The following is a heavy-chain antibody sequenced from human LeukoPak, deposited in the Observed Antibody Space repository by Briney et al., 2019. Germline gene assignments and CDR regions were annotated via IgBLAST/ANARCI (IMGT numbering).Heavy chain of an antibody. D-gene: IGHD2-2*01. CDR1: GFTFSSYA. CDR2: ISSNGGST. V-gene: IGHV3-64D*06. J-gene: IGHJ6*04. Sequence: GGSLRLSCSASGFTFSSYAMHWVRQAPGKGLEYVSAISSNGGSTYYADSVKGRFTISRDNSKNTLYLQMSSLRAEDTAVYYCVKSTSAAIGVRYYYGMHVWGKGTTVTVSS. CDR3: VKSTSAAIGVRYYYGMHV.